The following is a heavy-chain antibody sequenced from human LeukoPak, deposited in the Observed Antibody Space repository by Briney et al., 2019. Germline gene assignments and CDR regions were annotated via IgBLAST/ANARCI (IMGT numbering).Heavy chain of an antibody. CDR1: GYTFTGYY. D-gene: IGHD3-10*01. V-gene: IGHV1-2*02. CDR3: ARNIWFGESADAFDI. J-gene: IGHJ3*02. Sequence: ASVKVSCKASGYTFTGYYMHWVRQAPGQALEWMGWINPNSGGTNYAQKFQGRVTMTRDKSIRTAYMELSRLTSDDTAVYSCARNIWFGESADAFDIWGQGPMVTVSS. CDR2: INPNSGGT.